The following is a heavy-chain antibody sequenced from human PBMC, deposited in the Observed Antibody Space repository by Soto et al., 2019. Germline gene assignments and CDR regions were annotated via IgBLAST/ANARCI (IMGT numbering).Heavy chain of an antibody. CDR3: ARDWGLPPTPSFDY. CDR1: GFTFSSYS. J-gene: IGHJ4*02. Sequence: EVQLVESGGGLVKPGGSLRLSCAASGFTFSSYSMNWVRQAPGKGLEWVSSISSSSSYIYYADSVKGRFTISRDNAKNSLSLQMNSLRAEDTAVYYCARDWGLPPTPSFDYWGQGTLVTVSS. CDR2: ISSSSSYI. D-gene: IGHD3-16*01. V-gene: IGHV3-21*01.